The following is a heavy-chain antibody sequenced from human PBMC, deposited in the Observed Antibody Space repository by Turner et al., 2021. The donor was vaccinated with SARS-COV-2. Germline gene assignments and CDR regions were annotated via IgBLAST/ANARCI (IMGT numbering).Heavy chain of an antibody. J-gene: IGHJ6*02. CDR1: GYTFTSYG. V-gene: IGHV1-18*01. Sequence: QVQLVQSGAEVKKPGASVKVSCKASGYTFTSYGISWVRQAPGQGLEWMGWISVYNGNTNYAQKLQGRVTMTTDTSTSTAYMELRSLRSDDTAVYYCATNHCSSTSCYSTHYGMDVWGQGTTVTVSS. CDR3: ATNHCSSTSCYSTHYGMDV. D-gene: IGHD2-2*02. CDR2: ISVYNGNT.